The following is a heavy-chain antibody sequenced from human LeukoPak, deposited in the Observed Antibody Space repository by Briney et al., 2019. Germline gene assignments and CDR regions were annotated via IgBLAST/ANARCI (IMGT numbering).Heavy chain of an antibody. CDR1: VFTFIDSL. Sequence: GGSLRLSCAASVFTFIDSLMSCVRQAPGKGLEWVANMNQDGSAKGYVDSVKGRFTISRDNARNSLYLQMSSLRPEDTAVYYCATYTHWVAGDVWGQGTTVTVSS. V-gene: IGHV3-7*01. CDR2: MNQDGSAK. CDR3: ATYTHWVAGDV. D-gene: IGHD3-16*01. J-gene: IGHJ6*02.